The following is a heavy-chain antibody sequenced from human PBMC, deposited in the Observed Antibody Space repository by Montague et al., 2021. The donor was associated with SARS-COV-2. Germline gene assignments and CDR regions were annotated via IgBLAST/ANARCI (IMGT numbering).Heavy chain of an antibody. CDR2: LFHIDTD. Sequence: SETLSLTCTVSDGSVISTYPHWHWVRQSPGRGLEWIGGYLFHIDTDDYIASLRSRVTITVDTSKNQFSLKLTSVTAADTAVYYCTRGIDSYKTGYWGQGIQVTVSS. CDR3: TRGIDSYKTGY. CDR1: DGSVISTYPH. J-gene: IGHJ4*02. D-gene: IGHD6-13*01. V-gene: IGHV4-61*01.